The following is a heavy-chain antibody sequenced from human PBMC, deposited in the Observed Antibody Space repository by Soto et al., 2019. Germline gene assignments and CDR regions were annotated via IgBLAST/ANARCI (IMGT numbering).Heavy chain of an antibody. CDR3: ANEISRSRPDV. J-gene: IGHJ6*02. CDR2: ISYDGSNK. V-gene: IGHV3-30*18. Sequence: LRLSCAASGFTFSSYGMHWVRQAPGKGLEWVAVISYDGSNKHYADSVKGRFTISRDNSKNTLYLQMNSLRAEDTAVYYCANEISRSRPDVWGQGTTVTVSS. CDR1: GFTFSSYG. D-gene: IGHD2-2*01.